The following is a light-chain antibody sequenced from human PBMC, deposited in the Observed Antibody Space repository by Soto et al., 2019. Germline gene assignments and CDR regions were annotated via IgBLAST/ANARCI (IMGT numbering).Light chain of an antibody. Sequence: QSVLTQPASVSGSPGQSITISCTGTSSDVGNYNLVSWYQQHPGKAPKLMIYDVSKRPSGVSNRFSGSKSGNTASLTISGLQADDEADYYGCSYAGDAHVFGTGTKVTVL. CDR2: DVS. CDR1: SSDVGNYNL. V-gene: IGLV2-23*02. J-gene: IGLJ1*01. CDR3: CSYAGDAHV.